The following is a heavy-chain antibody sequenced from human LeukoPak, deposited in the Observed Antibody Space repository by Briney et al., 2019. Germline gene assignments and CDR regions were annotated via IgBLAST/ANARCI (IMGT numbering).Heavy chain of an antibody. V-gene: IGHV4-4*02. D-gene: IGHD2-15*01. CDR2: IYHSGST. CDR3: ARVRRTIVVVVGYDY. Sequence: PSETLSLTCAVSGGSISSGNWWSWVRQPPGKGLDGIGEIYHSGSTNYNPSLKSRVTISVDKSKNQFSLKLSSVTAADTAVYYCARVRRTIVVVVGYDYWGQGTLVTVSS. CDR1: GGSISSGNW. J-gene: IGHJ4*02.